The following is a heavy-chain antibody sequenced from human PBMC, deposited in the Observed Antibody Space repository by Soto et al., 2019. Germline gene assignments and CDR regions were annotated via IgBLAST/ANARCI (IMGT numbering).Heavy chain of an antibody. D-gene: IGHD5-12*01. CDR3: ARDRHSGYDRIGSYYYSGMDV. Sequence: SVKVSCKASGGTFSSYAISWVRQAPGQGLEWMGGIIPIFGTANYAQKFQGRVTITADESTSTAYMELSSLRSEDTAVYYCARDRHSGYDRIGSYYYSGMDVWGQGTTVTVSS. J-gene: IGHJ6*02. CDR2: IIPIFGTA. CDR1: GGTFSSYA. V-gene: IGHV1-69*13.